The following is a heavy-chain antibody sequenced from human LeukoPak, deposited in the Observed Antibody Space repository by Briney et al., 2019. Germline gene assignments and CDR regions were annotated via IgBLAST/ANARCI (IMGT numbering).Heavy chain of an antibody. CDR3: ARAYYYYGSGRGYYFDY. Sequence: GGSLRLSCVASGFTFDDYGMTWVRQAPGQGLEWVSFINWNGGSPGYADSVKGRFTISRDNAKNSLYLQMNSLRAEDTAVYYCARAYYYYGSGRGYYFDYWGQGTLVTVSS. V-gene: IGHV3-20*04. D-gene: IGHD3-10*01. CDR1: GFTFDDYG. J-gene: IGHJ4*02. CDR2: INWNGGSP.